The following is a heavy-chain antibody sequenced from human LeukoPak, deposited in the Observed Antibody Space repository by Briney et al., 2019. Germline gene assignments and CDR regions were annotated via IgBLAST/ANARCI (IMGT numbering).Heavy chain of an antibody. CDR2: IYTSGST. V-gene: IGHV4-61*02. CDR3: ARDSGSYYGVDY. Sequence: PSETLSLTCTVSGGSISSGSYYWSWIRQPAGKGLEWIGRIYTSGSTNYNPSLKSRVTISVDTSKNQFSLKLSSVTAADTAVYYCARDSGSYYGVDYGGQGTLVTVSS. J-gene: IGHJ4*02. D-gene: IGHD1-26*01. CDR1: GGSISSGSYY.